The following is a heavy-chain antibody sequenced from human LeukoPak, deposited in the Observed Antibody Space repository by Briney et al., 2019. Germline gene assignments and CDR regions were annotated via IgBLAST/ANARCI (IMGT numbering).Heavy chain of an antibody. Sequence: PGGSLRLSCAASGFTFSSYAMSWVRQAPGKGLEWVSAISGSGGSTYYADSVKGRFTISRDNSKNTLYLQMNSLIAEYTAVYYCARGGGRSSWFFDYWAQETLVPVSS. D-gene: IGHD6-13*01. CDR3: ARGGGRSSWFFDY. J-gene: IGHJ4*02. V-gene: IGHV3-23*01. CDR1: GFTFSSYA. CDR2: ISGSGGST.